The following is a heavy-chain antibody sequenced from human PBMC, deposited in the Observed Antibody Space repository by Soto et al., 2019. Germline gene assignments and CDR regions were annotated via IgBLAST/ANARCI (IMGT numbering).Heavy chain of an antibody. CDR3: VITGSGRERGY. CDR1: GLTFSTNT. V-gene: IGHV3-48*02. J-gene: IGHJ4*02. D-gene: IGHD6-25*01. CDR2: ISTSSTAI. Sequence: EVQLVESGGGFVQRGGSLRLSCAVSGLTFSTNTINWVRQAPGKGLEWVSYISTSSTAIYYADSVKGRFTISRDDAKSSLYLPMSSLRDEATAGYYCVITGSGRERGYWGQGTLVSVSS.